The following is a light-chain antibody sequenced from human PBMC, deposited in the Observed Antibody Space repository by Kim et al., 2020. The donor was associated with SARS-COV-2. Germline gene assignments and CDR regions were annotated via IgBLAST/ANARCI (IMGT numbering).Light chain of an antibody. J-gene: IGKJ4*01. V-gene: IGKV1-39*01. CDR3: QQSYGTPS. CDR1: QNINTY. Sequence: DIQLTQSPSLSASIGDRVTITCRASQNINTYLHWYQHKPGKAPKLLIFLASDFQSGVPSRFIGSGSGTDFTLTINGLQPEDFATCYCQQSYGTPSFGGGTKVDIK. CDR2: LAS.